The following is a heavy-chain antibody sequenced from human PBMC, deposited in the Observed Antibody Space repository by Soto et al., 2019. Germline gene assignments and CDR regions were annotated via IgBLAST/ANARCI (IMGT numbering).Heavy chain of an antibody. CDR1: GYTFTSYD. J-gene: IGHJ6*02. V-gene: IGHV1-8*01. CDR2: MNPNSGNT. Sequence: ASGKVSCRASGYTFTSYDSNWVRQATGQGLEWMGWMNPNSGNTGYAQKFQGRVTMTRNTSISTAYMELSSLRSEDTAVYYCARGPGYDFWSGYYAYYYYGMDVWGQGTTVTVS. D-gene: IGHD3-3*01. CDR3: ARGPGYDFWSGYYAYYYYGMDV.